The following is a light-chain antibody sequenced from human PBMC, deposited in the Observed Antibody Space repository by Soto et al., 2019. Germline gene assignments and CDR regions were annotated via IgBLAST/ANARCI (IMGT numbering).Light chain of an antibody. J-gene: IGKJ4*01. V-gene: IGKV3-11*01. CDR2: DAS. CDR1: QSVGSS. Sequence: EIVLTQSPATLSLSPGARATLSCRASQSVGSSLAWYQQKPGQAPRLLIYDASTRATDIPARFSGSGSGTDFTLTISSLEPEDFAIYYCQRRGSLPLTFGGGTKVEIK. CDR3: QRRGSLPLT.